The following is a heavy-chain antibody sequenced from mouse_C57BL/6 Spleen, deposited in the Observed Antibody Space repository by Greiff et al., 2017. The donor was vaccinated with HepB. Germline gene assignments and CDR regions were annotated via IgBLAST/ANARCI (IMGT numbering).Heavy chain of an antibody. D-gene: IGHD1-1*01. CDR2: SRNKANDYTT. CDR3: ARDHYYYGSRAFAY. J-gene: IGHJ3*01. V-gene: IGHV7-1*01. Sequence: EVMLVESGGGLVQSGRSLRLSCATSGFTFSDFYMEWVRQAPGKGLEWIAASRNKANDYTTEYSASVKGRFIVSRDTSQSILYLQMNALRAEDTAIYYCARDHYYYGSRAFAYWGQGTLVTVSA. CDR1: GFTFSDFY.